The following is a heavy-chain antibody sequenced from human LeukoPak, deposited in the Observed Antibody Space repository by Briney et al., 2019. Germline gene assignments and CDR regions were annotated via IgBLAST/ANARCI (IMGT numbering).Heavy chain of an antibody. Sequence: GGSLRLFCAASGFTFSSYAMHWVRQDPGKGVEWGAVISYDGSNKYYADSVKGRFTISRDNSKNTLYLQMNSLRAEDTAVYYCASDYYDSSGYSEPYDYWGQGTLVTVSS. J-gene: IGHJ4*02. CDR2: ISYDGSNK. V-gene: IGHV3-30-3*01. CDR3: ASDYYDSSGYSEPYDY. D-gene: IGHD3-22*01. CDR1: GFTFSSYA.